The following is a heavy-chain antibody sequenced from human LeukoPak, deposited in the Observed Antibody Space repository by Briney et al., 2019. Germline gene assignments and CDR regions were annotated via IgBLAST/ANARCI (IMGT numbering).Heavy chain of an antibody. CDR2: IRYDGSNK. CDR1: GFTFSSYW. CDR3: AKDLAYYYDSSGMDY. V-gene: IGHV3-30*02. J-gene: IGHJ4*02. Sequence: GGSLRLSCAASGFTFSSYWMSWVRQAPGKGLEWVAFIRYDGSNKYYADSVKGRFTISRDNSKNTLYLQMNSLRAEDTAVYYCAKDLAYYYDSSGMDYWGQGTLVTVSS. D-gene: IGHD3-22*01.